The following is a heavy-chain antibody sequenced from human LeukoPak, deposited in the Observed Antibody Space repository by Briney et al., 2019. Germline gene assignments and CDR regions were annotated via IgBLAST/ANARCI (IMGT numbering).Heavy chain of an antibody. V-gene: IGHV4-59*08. D-gene: IGHD3-3*01. J-gene: IGHJ4*02. CDR2: LYYSGGT. Sequence: SETLSVICSVSGGSITGYYWRWIRQPPGKGLEWIGYLYYSGGTTYNPSLKSRVTISADTSQNQFSLKLNSVTAADTAVYYCARRSDFWSPVSDYSFDYWGGGAMLIVSS. CDR1: GGSITGYY. CDR3: ARRSDFWSPVSDYSFDY.